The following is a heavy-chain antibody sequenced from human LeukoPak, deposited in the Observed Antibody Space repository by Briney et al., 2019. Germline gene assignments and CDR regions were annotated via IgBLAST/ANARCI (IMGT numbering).Heavy chain of an antibody. CDR2: ISGSGGTT. Sequence: GGSLRLSCAASGFTFTNYAMSWVRQAPGKGLEWVSAISGSGGTTYYADSVKGRFTISRDSSKNTLYLQMNSPRAEDTAVCYCAKDGKVLDYFDYWGQGTLVTVSS. CDR3: AKDGKVLDYFDY. D-gene: IGHD1-1*01. CDR1: GFTFTNYA. J-gene: IGHJ4*02. V-gene: IGHV3-23*01.